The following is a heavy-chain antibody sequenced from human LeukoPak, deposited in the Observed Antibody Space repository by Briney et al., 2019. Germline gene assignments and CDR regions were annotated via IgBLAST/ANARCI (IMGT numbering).Heavy chain of an antibody. Sequence: GGSLRLSCAASGFTFTSSAMSWVRQAPGKGLEWVSVVSGSGHTTYYADSVKGRFTVSRDNSKNTVFLQMNSLRAEDTAVYFCAKEPHILTGYYTYYFDFWGQGTLVTVSS. D-gene: IGHD3-9*01. V-gene: IGHV3-23*01. CDR2: VSGSGHTT. J-gene: IGHJ4*02. CDR3: AKEPHILTGYYTYYFDF. CDR1: GFTFTSSA.